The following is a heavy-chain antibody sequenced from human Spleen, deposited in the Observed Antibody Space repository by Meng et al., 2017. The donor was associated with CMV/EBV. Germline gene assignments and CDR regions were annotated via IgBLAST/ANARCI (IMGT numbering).Heavy chain of an antibody. CDR2: INPNSGGT. CDR3: TRTWIDSFTPDFDY. J-gene: IGHJ4*02. CDR1: GYTFTGYY. D-gene: IGHD2-2*03. V-gene: IGHV1-2*02. Sequence: QVQLVQSGAEVKKPGASVKVSCKASGYTFTGYYMHWVRQAPGQGLEWMGWINPNSGGTNYAQKFQGRVTMTRDTSISTAYMELSRLRSDDTAVYYCTRTWIDSFTPDFDYWGQGSLVTVSS.